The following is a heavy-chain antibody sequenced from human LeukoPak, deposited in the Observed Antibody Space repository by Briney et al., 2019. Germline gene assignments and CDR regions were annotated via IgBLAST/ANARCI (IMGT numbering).Heavy chain of an antibody. D-gene: IGHD1-26*01. CDR1: GFTFSNNA. J-gene: IGHJ4*02. Sequence: GASLRLSCAASGFTFSNNAMSWVRQAPGKGLEWVSVISGSGGSTYYADSVKGRFTISRDNAKNSLYLQMNSLRAEDTAVYYCARGGVGATPFDYWGQGTLVTVSS. CDR2: ISGSGGST. CDR3: ARGGVGATPFDY. V-gene: IGHV3-23*01.